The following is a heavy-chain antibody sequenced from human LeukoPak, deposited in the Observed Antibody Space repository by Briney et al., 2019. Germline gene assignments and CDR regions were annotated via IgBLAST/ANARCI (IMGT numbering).Heavy chain of an antibody. CDR3: ARGYCSGGSCYSANNWFDP. Sequence: GGSLRLSCAASGFTFSSYEMNWVRQAPGKGLEWVSYISSSGSTIYYADSVKGRFTISRDNAKNSLYLQMNSLRAEDTAVYYCARGYCSGGSCYSANNWFDPWGQGTLVTVSS. CDR2: ISSSGSTI. J-gene: IGHJ5*02. V-gene: IGHV3-48*03. CDR1: GFTFSSYE. D-gene: IGHD2-15*01.